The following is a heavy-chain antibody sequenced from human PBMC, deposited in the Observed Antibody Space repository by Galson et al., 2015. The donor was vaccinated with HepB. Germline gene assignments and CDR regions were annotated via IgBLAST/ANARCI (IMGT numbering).Heavy chain of an antibody. V-gene: IGHV1-2*06. CDR1: GYTFTGYY. Sequence: SVKVSCKASGYTFTGYYMHWVRQAPGQGLEWMGRINPNSGGTNYAQKFQGRVTMTRDTSISTAYMELSRLRSDDTAVYYCARDKFLRGDYLDSSGYYYVYEENWFDPWGQGTLVTVSS. D-gene: IGHD3-22*01. CDR2: INPNSGGT. J-gene: IGHJ5*02. CDR3: ARDKFLRGDYLDSSGYYYVYEENWFDP.